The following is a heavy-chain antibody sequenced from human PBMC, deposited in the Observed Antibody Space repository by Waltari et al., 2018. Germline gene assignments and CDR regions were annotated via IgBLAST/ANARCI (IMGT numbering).Heavy chain of an antibody. CDR2: IKYEGSAT. CDR1: GFNFGAYW. Sequence: DVQLVESGGGLVQPGGSLRLSCAASGFNFGAYWMTWVRLAPGMGLEWVAKIKYEGSATYHADPVNGRFAISRDNAHNSLYLQMNSVIADDTAIYFCARGSTGYVRVWDSWGQGTMVTVSS. D-gene: IGHD2-2*01. J-gene: IGHJ5*01. V-gene: IGHV3-7*03. CDR3: ARGSTGYVRVWDS.